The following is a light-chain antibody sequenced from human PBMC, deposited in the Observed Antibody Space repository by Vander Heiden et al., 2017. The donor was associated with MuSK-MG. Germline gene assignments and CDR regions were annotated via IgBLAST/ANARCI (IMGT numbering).Light chain of an antibody. Sequence: IVLTQSPGTMSVSPGERATLSCRASQSVSSSSLAWYQQTPGQAPRLLISGASRRATGIPDRFSGSGSGTDFSLTISRLEPEDFAVYYCQQYGTSPITFGQGTRLEIK. CDR3: QQYGTSPIT. CDR2: GAS. J-gene: IGKJ5*01. CDR1: QSVSSSS. V-gene: IGKV3-20*01.